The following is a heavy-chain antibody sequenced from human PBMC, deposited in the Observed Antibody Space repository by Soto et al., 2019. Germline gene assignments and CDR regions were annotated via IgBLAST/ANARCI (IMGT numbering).Heavy chain of an antibody. J-gene: IGHJ5*01. CDR2: LKDRSQNYAT. CDR1: GFSVSGWY. Sequence: EVQLVESGGDLVQHGGSARLSCAASGFSVSGWYMDWVRQAPGKGLEWVARLKDRSQNYATEYAASVKGRFTVSRHPSQNSIFLQMNSLKIEDTAVYYCAREGDARWLDSWGQGTLVTVS. D-gene: IGHD1-26*01. V-gene: IGHV3-72*01. CDR3: AREGDARWLDS.